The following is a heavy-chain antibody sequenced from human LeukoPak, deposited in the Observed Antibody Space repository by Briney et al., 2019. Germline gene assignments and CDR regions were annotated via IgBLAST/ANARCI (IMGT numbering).Heavy chain of an antibody. V-gene: IGHV4-34*01. CDR2: INHSGST. Sequence: SETLSLICAVYGGSFSGYYWSWIRQPPGKGLEWIGEINHSGSTNYNPSLKSRVTISVDTSKNQFSLKLSSVTAADTAVYYCAVSSYYYYYGMDVWGQGTTVTVSS. CDR1: GGSFSGYY. J-gene: IGHJ6*02. CDR3: AVSSYYYYYGMDV.